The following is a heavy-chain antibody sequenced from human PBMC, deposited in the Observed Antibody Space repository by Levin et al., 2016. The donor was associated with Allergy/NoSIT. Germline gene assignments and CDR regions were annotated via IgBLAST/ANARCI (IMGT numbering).Heavy chain of an antibody. Sequence: VRQMPGKGLEWVAVISYDGGNKYSADSVKGRFTISRDNSKNTLHLQMDSLITEDTAVYYCARGQSTTNPDVIGLWGRGTLVTVSS. J-gene: IGHJ2*01. CDR3: ARGQSTTNPDVIGL. CDR2: ISYDGGNK. D-gene: IGHD1-1*01. V-gene: IGHV3-30-3*01.